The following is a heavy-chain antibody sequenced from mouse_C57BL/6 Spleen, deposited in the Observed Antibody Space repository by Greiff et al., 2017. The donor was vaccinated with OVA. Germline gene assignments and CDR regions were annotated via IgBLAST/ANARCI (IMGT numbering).Heavy chain of an antibody. D-gene: IGHD1-1*01. CDR3: AREITTVVEGDAMDY. Sequence: QVQLQQPGAELVRPGSSVKLSCKASGYTFTSYWMDWVKQRPGQGLEWIGNIYPSDSETHYNQKFKDKATLTVDKSSSTAYMQLSSLTSEDSAVYYGAREITTVVEGDAMDYWGQGTSVTVSS. CDR2: IYPSDSET. CDR1: GYTFTSYW. J-gene: IGHJ4*01. V-gene: IGHV1-61*01.